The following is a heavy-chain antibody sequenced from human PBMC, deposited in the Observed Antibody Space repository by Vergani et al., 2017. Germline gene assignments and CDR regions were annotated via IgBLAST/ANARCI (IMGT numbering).Heavy chain of an antibody. V-gene: IGHV4-38-2*01. Sequence: QLQLQESGPGLVKPSETLSLTCSVSGYSITSGYYWGWIRQPPGRGLEWIGSIYHTGGAHYNQSLKSRVTVSVDTSMNQVSLKLYTVTAADTAVYYGAVRPRVNLVGGEIVTKRTFEYWSQGSLVTVSS. CDR2: IYHTGGA. CDR1: GYSITSGYY. CDR3: AVRPRVNLVGGEIVTKRTFEY. J-gene: IGHJ4*02. D-gene: IGHD3-10*01.